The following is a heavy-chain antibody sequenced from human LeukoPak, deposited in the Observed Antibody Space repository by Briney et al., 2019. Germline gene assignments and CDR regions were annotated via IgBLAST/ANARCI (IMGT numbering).Heavy chain of an antibody. CDR1: GLTFSNAW. Sequence: PGGSLRLSCAASGLTFSNAWMSWVRQAPGKGLEWVGRIKSKTDGGTTDYAAPVKGRFTISRDDSKNTLYLQMNSLKTEDTAVYYCTTAPEVIWAAGRWFDPWGQGTLVTVSS. CDR2: IKSKTDGGTT. CDR3: TTAPEVIWAAGRWFDP. J-gene: IGHJ5*02. D-gene: IGHD3-10*01. V-gene: IGHV3-15*01.